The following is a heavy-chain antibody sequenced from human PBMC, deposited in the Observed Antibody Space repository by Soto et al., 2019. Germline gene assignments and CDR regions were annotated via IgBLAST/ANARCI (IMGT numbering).Heavy chain of an antibody. V-gene: IGHV3-66*03. CDR2: IYSGGDT. CDR1: WLNVSTNY. J-gene: IGHJ4*02. Sequence: EVQLVESGGGLIQPGGSLRLSCAASWLNVSTNYMSWVRQAPGKGLEWVSVIYSGGDTSYADSVKGRFAISRDNSKNTVFLQMNSLRAEDTAVYYCAKDQSPITMIVVVNPLDYWGQGTLVTVSS. D-gene: IGHD3-22*01. CDR3: AKDQSPITMIVVVNPLDY.